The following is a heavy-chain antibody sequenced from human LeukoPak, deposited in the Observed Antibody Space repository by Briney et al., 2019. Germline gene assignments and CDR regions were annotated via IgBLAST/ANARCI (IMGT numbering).Heavy chain of an antibody. J-gene: IGHJ4*02. Sequence: ASVKVSCKASGYTFTGYYMHWVRQAPGQGLEWMGRINPNSGGTNYAQKFQGRVTMTTDTSTSTAYMELRSLRSDDTAVYYCARQQYGGKGDYWGQGTLVTVSS. CDR2: INPNSGGT. V-gene: IGHV1-2*06. CDR3: ARQQYGGKGDY. D-gene: IGHD4-23*01. CDR1: GYTFTGYY.